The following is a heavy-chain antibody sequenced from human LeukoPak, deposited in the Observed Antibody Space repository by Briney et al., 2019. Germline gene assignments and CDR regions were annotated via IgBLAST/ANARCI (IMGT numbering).Heavy chain of an antibody. CDR3: ARVSGGVFED. CDR2: TYYRSKWSN. CDR1: GDSVSSNSVT. V-gene: IGHV6-1*01. D-gene: IGHD2-8*02. Sequence: SQTLSLTCAISGDSVSSNSVTWNWIRQSPSRDLEWLGRTYYRSKWSNDYSVSVKSRITINPDTSENQFSLQLNSVTPEDTAVYYCARVSGGVFEDWGQGTLVTVSS. J-gene: IGHJ4*02.